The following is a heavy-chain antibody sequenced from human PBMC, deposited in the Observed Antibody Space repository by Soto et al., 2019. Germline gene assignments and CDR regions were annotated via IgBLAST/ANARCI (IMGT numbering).Heavy chain of an antibody. V-gene: IGHV3-48*03. CDR3: ARVQDYDILSGSHGYGMDV. D-gene: IGHD3-9*01. CDR2: ISKSGSTK. CDR1: GFTFRSCE. J-gene: IGHJ6*02. Sequence: GGSLRLACAASGFTFRSCEMKWVRQAPGKGLEWLSYISKSGSTKYYADSVKGRFTISRDNARNSLYLQMTSLRAEDTAVYYCARVQDYDILSGSHGYGMDVWGPGTTVTVSS.